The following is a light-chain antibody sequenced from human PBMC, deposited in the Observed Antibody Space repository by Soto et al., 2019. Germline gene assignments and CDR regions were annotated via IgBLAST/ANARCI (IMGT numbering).Light chain of an antibody. CDR3: QQYVSSPYT. CDR1: QSVSSSY. V-gene: IGKV3-20*01. CDR2: GAS. J-gene: IGKJ2*01. Sequence: IVLTQSPGTLSLSPGERATLSCRASQSVSSSYLAWYQQKPGQAPRLLIYGASSRATGIPDRFSGSGYGTDFTLTISRLEPEDFAVYYCQQYVSSPYTFGRGTKLEIK.